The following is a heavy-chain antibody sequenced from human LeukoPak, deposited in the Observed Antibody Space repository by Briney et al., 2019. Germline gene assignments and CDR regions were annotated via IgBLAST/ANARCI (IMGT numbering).Heavy chain of an antibody. V-gene: IGHV3-74*01. D-gene: IGHD6-19*01. Sequence: GGSLRLSCAASGFTFSSYWMHWVRQAPGKGLVWVSRINSDGSSTSYADSVKGRFTISRDNAKNSLYLQMNSLRTEDMALYYCTKGQWQAFDYWGQGALVTVSS. CDR3: TKGQWQAFDY. J-gene: IGHJ4*02. CDR2: INSDGSST. CDR1: GFTFSSYW.